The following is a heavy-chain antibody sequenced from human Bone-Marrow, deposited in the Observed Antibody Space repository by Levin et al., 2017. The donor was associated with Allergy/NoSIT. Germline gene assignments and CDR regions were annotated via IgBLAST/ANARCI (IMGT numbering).Heavy chain of an antibody. Sequence: GESLKISCAASGFTFDTYALNWVRQAPGKGLEWVSIIDGSGGSTHYADSVKGRFTLSRDNSKNTVYLQMSSLRVEDTAVYYCAKSPGRNDFWSGHYPPATVVDYWGQGTLVTVS. CDR3: AKSPGRNDFWSGHYPPATVVDY. J-gene: IGHJ4*02. V-gene: IGHV3-23*01. D-gene: IGHD3-3*01. CDR2: IDGSGGST. CDR1: GFTFDTYA.